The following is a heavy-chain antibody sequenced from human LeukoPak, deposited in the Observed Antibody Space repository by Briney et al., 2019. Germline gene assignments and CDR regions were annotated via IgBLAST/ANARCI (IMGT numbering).Heavy chain of an antibody. V-gene: IGHV3-21*01. CDR2: ISSCSSYI. Sequence: GGSLRLSCAASGFTFSNYTMSWVRQAPGKGLEWVSSISSCSSYIYYADSLKGRFTISRDNAENSLYLQMNSLRAEDTAVYYCATHRDGFPYWGQGTLVTVSS. CDR1: GFTFSNYT. CDR3: ATHRDGFPY. D-gene: IGHD5-24*01. J-gene: IGHJ4*02.